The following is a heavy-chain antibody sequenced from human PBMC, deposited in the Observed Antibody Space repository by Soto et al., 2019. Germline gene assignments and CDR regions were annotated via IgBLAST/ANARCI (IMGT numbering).Heavy chain of an antibody. J-gene: IGHJ5*02. CDR2: ISGSGATT. D-gene: IGHD2-2*01. Sequence: GGSLILSCAASGFTFSSYAMSWVRQAPGKGLEWVSAISGSGATTYYADSVKGRFTISRDNSKNTLYLQMNSLRAEDTAVYYCAKATYCPYPFDPWGQGTLVTVSS. CDR1: GFTFSSYA. CDR3: AKATYCPYPFDP. V-gene: IGHV3-23*01.